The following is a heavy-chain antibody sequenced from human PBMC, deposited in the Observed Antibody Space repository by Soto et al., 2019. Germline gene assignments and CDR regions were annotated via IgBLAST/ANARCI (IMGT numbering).Heavy chain of an antibody. Sequence: QVQLVESGGGVVQPGRSLRLSCAASGFTFSSYGMHWVRQAPGKGLEWVAVISYDGSNKYYADSVKGRFTISRENSKNTLYLQMISLRDEDTAVYYCAKRYYYDSSGYYHLHDAFDIWGQGTMVTVSS. CDR3: AKRYYYDSSGYYHLHDAFDI. CDR2: ISYDGSNK. V-gene: IGHV3-30*18. J-gene: IGHJ3*02. CDR1: GFTFSSYG. D-gene: IGHD3-22*01.